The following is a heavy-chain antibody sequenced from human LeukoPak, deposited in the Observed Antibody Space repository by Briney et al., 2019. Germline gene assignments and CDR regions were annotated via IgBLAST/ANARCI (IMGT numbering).Heavy chain of an antibody. Sequence: GGSLRLSCAASGFTFDDYAMHWVRQAPGKGLEWVSGISWNSGSIGYADSVKGRFTISRDNAKNSLYLQMNSLRAEDTALYYCAKAFRSGWSWFDPWGQGTLVTVSS. CDR2: ISWNSGSI. CDR3: AKAFRSGWSWFDP. CDR1: GFTFDDYA. V-gene: IGHV3-9*01. D-gene: IGHD6-19*01. J-gene: IGHJ5*02.